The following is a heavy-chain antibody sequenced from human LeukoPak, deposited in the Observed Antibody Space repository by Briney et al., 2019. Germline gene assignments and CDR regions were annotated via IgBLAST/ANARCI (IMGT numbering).Heavy chain of an antibody. J-gene: IGHJ4*02. Sequence: SETLSLTCTVSGGSISSHYWSWIRQPPGKGLEWIGYIYYSGSTNCNPSLKSRVTISVDTSKNQFSLKLRSVTAADTAVYYCERYYYDSSGYNFDYWGQGTLVTVSS. CDR3: ERYYYDSSGYNFDY. V-gene: IGHV4-59*11. CDR2: IYYSGST. D-gene: IGHD3-22*01. CDR1: GGSISSHY.